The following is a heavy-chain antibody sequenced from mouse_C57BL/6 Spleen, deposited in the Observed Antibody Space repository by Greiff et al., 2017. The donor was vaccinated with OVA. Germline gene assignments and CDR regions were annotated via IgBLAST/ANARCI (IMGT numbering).Heavy chain of an antibody. J-gene: IGHJ3*01. CDR3: ARGGDYDGFAY. CDR2: IDPSDSYT. Sequence: VQLQQPGAELVRPGTSVKLSCKASGYTFTSYWMHWVKQRPGQGLEWIGVIDPSDSYTNYNQKFKGKATLTVDTSSSTAYMQLSSLTSEDSAVYYCARGGDYDGFAYWGQGTLVTVS. CDR1: GYTFTSYW. V-gene: IGHV1-59*01. D-gene: IGHD2-4*01.